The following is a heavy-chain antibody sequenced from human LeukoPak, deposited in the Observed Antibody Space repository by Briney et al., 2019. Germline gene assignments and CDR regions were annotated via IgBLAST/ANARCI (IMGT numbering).Heavy chain of an antibody. CDR3: ARDDTAVAGTELDY. CDR2: ISSSSSPI. Sequence: GGSLRLSCAASGFTFSSYSINWVRQAPGKGLEWVSYISSSSSPIYYADSVKGRFTISRDNAKNSLYLQMNSLRAEDTAVYYCARDDTAVAGTELDYWGQGTLVTVSS. CDR1: GFTFSSYS. V-gene: IGHV3-48*01. J-gene: IGHJ4*02. D-gene: IGHD6-19*01.